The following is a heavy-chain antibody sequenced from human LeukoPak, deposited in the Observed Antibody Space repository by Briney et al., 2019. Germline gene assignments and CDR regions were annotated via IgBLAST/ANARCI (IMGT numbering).Heavy chain of an antibody. D-gene: IGHD3-22*01. CDR2: IYYSGST. CDR1: GGSISSYY. CDR3: ARDAALYYYDSSGYYRN. V-gene: IGHV4-59*01. J-gene: IGHJ4*02. Sequence: PSETLSLTCTVSGGSISSYYWSWIRQPPGKGLEWIGYIYYSGSTNYNPSLKSRVTISVDTSKNQFSLKLSSVTAADTAVYYCARDAALYYYDSSGYYRNWGQGTLVTVSS.